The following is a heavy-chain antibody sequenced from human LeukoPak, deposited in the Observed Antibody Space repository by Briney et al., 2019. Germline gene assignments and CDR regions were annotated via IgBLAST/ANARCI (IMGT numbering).Heavy chain of an antibody. CDR1: GFTFSSYA. Sequence: GGSLRLYCAASGFTFSSYAMSWVRQAPGKGLEWVSAISGSGGSTYYADSVKGRFTISRDNSKNTLYLQMNSLRAEDTAVYYCATTSCSGGSCYLRYYYYRMDVWGQGTTVTVSS. CDR2: ISGSGGST. V-gene: IGHV3-23*01. CDR3: ATTSCSGGSCYLRYYYYRMDV. D-gene: IGHD2-15*01. J-gene: IGHJ6*02.